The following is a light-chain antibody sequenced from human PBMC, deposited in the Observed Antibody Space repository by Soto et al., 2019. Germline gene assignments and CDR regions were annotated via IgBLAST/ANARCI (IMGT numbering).Light chain of an antibody. Sequence: QAVVTQEPSLTVSPGGTVTLTCALTTGAVTSDYYPNWFQRKPGQALRTLIYRTNNKHSWTPARFSGSLLGGKAALTLSGAQPEDEADYYCVLLCSGEWVFGGGTKVTLL. CDR2: RTN. CDR1: TGAVTSDYY. V-gene: IGLV7-43*01. J-gene: IGLJ3*02. CDR3: VLLCSGEWV.